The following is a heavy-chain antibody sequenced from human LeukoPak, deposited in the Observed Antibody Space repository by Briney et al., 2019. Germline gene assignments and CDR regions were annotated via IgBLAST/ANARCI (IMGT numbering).Heavy chain of an antibody. V-gene: IGHV3-15*01. CDR3: TTDSEPNYYDSSGFRPEYYFDY. J-gene: IGHJ4*02. D-gene: IGHD3-22*01. CDR2: IKSKTDGGTT. Sequence: PGRSLRLSCAASGSTFSTYAMSWVRQAPGKGLEWVGRIKSKTDGGTTDYAAPVKGRFTISRDDSKNTLYLQMNSLKTEDTAVYYCTTDSEPNYYDSSGFRPEYYFDYWGQGTLVTVSS. CDR1: GSTFSTYA.